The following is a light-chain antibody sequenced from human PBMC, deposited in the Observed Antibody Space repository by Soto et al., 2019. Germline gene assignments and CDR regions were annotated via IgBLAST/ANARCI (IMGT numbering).Light chain of an antibody. V-gene: IGKV3-20*01. J-gene: IGKJ1*01. CDR2: GAS. CDR3: QQYGSSPWT. Sequence: EIVLRQSPGTLSLSPGERATLSCRASQSVSNNYLAWYQQKPGQAPRLLIYGASNWATGIPDRFSGSGSGTDFTLIISRLEPEDFAVYYCQQYGSSPWTFGQGTKVDIK. CDR1: QSVSNNY.